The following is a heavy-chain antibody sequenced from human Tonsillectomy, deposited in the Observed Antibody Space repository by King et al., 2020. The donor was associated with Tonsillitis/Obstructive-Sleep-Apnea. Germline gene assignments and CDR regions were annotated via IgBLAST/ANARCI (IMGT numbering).Heavy chain of an antibody. V-gene: IGHV1-46*01. CDR1: GYTFTRYY. J-gene: IGHJ4*02. CDR2: INLTEGYT. CDR3: ASDTPIDRVIDF. Sequence: QLVQSGAEVMKPGASVKVSCKGSGYTFTRYYMNWVRQAPGQGLEWMGMINLTEGYTTYAQKFQGRVTMTRSTSTGTIPMELTRLTFEDTAMYHCASDTPIDRVIDFWGQGTLVTVSS. D-gene: IGHD3-10*01.